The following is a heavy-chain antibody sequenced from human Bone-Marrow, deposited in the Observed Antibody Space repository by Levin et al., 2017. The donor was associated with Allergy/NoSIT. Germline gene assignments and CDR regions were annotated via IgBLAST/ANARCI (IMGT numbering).Heavy chain of an antibody. V-gene: IGHV4-4*02. CDR3: ASEDL. Sequence: SETLSLTCTVSGGSISSSNWWTWVRQPPGKGLEWIGEIYPGGSTNYSPSLKSRVTISVDKSKNQSSLHLTSVTAADTAVYYCASEDLWGQGILVTVSS. CDR2: IYPGGST. J-gene: IGHJ4*02. CDR1: GGSISSSNW.